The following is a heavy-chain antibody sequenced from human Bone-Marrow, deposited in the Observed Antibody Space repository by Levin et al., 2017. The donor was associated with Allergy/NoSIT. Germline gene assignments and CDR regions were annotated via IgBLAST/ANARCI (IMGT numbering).Heavy chain of an antibody. V-gene: IGHV1-69*06. CDR1: GGTFSSYA. CDR2: IIPIFGTA. D-gene: IGHD2-15*01. J-gene: IGHJ4*02. CDR3: ARVRCSGGSCQPLGY. Sequence: GASVKVSCKASGGTFSSYAISWVRQAPGQGLEWMGGIIPIFGTANYAQKFQGRVTITADKSTSTAYMELSSLRSEDTAVYYCARVRCSGGSCQPLGYWGQGTLVTVSS.